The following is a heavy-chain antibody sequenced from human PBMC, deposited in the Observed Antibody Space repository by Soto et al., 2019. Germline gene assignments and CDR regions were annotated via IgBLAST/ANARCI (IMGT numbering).Heavy chain of an antibody. J-gene: IGHJ3*02. CDR2: IYYSGST. CDR3: ARDRLGDSSGYLDAFDI. D-gene: IGHD3-22*01. Sequence: SETLSLTCTVSGGSISSYYWSWIRQPPGKGLEWIGYIYYSGSTNYNPSLKSRVTISVDTSKNQFSLKLSSVTAADTAVYYCARDRLGDSSGYLDAFDIWGQGTMVTVSS. V-gene: IGHV4-59*01. CDR1: GGSISSYY.